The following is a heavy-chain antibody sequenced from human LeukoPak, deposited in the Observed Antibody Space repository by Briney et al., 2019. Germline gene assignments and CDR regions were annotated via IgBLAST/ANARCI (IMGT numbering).Heavy chain of an antibody. V-gene: IGHV3-30-3*01. D-gene: IGHD6-13*01. Sequence: GGSLRLSCAASGXTLSKYPMHWVRQAPGKGLEWVAVVSHDGVNKYYADSVKGRFTISRENSKNTLHLQMNSLRGEDTAVYYCATLHIAATRSHAVDVWGQGTTVTVSS. CDR1: GXTLSKYP. CDR3: ATLHIAATRSHAVDV. CDR2: VSHDGVNK. J-gene: IGHJ6*02.